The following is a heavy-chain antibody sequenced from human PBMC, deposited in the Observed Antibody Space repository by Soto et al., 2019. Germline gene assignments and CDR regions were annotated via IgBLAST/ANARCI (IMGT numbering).Heavy chain of an antibody. V-gene: IGHV3-30-3*01. CDR2: ISYDGSNK. J-gene: IGHJ6*02. Sequence: ESGGGVVQPGRSLRLSCAASGFTFSSYAMHWVRQAPGKGLEWVAFISYDGSNKYYADSVKGRFTISRDNSKNTLYLQMNSLRAEDTAVYYCAREQYNYYYYGMDVWGQGTTVTVSS. CDR3: AREQYNYYYYGMDV. D-gene: IGHD4-4*01. CDR1: GFTFSSYA.